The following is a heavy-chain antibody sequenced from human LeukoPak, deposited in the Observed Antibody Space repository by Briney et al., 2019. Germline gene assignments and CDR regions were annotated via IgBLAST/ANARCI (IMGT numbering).Heavy chain of an antibody. J-gene: IGHJ6*03. V-gene: IGHV4-61*02. Sequence: SETLSLTCTVSGGSISSGGHYWSWIRQPAGKGLEWIGRIYTSGSTNYNPSLKSRVTMSVDTSKNQFSLKLSSVTAADTAVYYCARSIAAPGYYYYMDVWGKGTTVTVSS. CDR3: ARSIAAPGYYYYMDV. D-gene: IGHD6-6*01. CDR1: GGSISSGGHY. CDR2: IYTSGST.